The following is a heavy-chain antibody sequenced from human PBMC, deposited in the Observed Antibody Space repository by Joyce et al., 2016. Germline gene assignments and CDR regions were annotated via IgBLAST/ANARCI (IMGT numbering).Heavy chain of an antibody. V-gene: IGHV5-10-1*01. CDR1: GYSFTSYW. D-gene: IGHD2-15*01. CDR3: ARPRYCSGGSCLNWFDP. CDR2: IDPSDSYT. J-gene: IGHJ5*02. Sequence: EVQLVRSGAEVKKPGESLRISCKGSGYSFTSYWINWVRQMPGKGLEWMGSIDPSDSYTNYSPSFQGHVTISADKSISTAYLQWSSLKASDTAMYYCARPRYCSGGSCLNWFDPWGQGTLVTVSS.